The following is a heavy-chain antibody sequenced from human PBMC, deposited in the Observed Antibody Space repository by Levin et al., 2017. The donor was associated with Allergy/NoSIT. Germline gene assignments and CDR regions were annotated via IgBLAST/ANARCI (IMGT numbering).Heavy chain of an antibody. Sequence: GESLKISCAASGLSFRAYGMHWVRQAPGKGLDWVAVIWSDGSTKKYAGSVEGRFTISRDNSNNILYLQMNNLRAEDTAVYYCATDKGASPFDYWGQGTLVTVSS. CDR1: GLSFRAYG. J-gene: IGHJ4*02. CDR2: IWSDGSTK. V-gene: IGHV3-33*01. CDR3: ATDKGASPFDY.